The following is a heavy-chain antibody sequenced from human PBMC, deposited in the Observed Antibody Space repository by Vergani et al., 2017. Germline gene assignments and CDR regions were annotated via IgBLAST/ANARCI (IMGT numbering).Heavy chain of an antibody. J-gene: IGHJ4*02. D-gene: IGHD5-18*01. Sequence: EVQLLESGGGLVQPGGSLRLSCAASGFTFSSYAMSWVRQAPGKGLEWVSAISGSGGSTYYADSVKGRFTISRDNSKNTLYLQMNSLRAEDTVVYYCAKPFNGGGAYSYGCFDYWGQGTLVTVSS. CDR2: ISGSGGST. CDR1: GFTFSSYA. V-gene: IGHV3-23*01. CDR3: AKPFNGGGAYSYGCFDY.